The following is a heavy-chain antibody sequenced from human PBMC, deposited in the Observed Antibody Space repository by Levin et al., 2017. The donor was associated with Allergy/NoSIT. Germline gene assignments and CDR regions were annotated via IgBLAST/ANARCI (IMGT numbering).Heavy chain of an antibody. J-gene: IGHJ4*02. Sequence: SCAASGFTFRSYWMHWVRQAPGKGLVWVSRIESDGSSTSYADSVKGRVTISRDNAKNTLYMQMNSLRAEDTAVYYCVRAESVLAGTFDYWGQGILVTVSS. CDR3: VRAESVLAGTFDY. V-gene: IGHV3-74*01. CDR1: GFTFRSYW. D-gene: IGHD1-1*01. CDR2: IESDGSST.